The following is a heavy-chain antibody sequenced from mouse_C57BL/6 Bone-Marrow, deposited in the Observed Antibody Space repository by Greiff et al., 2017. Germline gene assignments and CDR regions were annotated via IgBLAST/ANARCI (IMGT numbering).Heavy chain of an antibody. CDR1: GYTFTSYW. V-gene: IGHV1-62-3*01. J-gene: IGHJ1*03. D-gene: IGHD2-5*01. CDR2: IDPNSGGT. CDR3: ARAYYSNYWYFDF. Sequence: VQLQQPGAELVKPGASVKLSCKASGYTFTSYWMHWVKQRPGRGLEWIGRIDPNSGGTKYNEKFKGKATLTVDKPSSTAYMQLNSLTSEDSAVYYCARAYYSNYWYFDFWGTGTTVTVSA.